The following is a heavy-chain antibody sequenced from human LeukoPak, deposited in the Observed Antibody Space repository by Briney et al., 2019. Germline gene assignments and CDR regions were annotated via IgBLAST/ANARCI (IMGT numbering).Heavy chain of an antibody. CDR3: ASANADDSSGYLDY. J-gene: IGHJ4*02. CDR2: INPSGGST. Sequence: ASVKVSCKASGYTFTSYDINWVRQATGQGLEWMGIINPSGGSTSYAQKFQGRVTMTRDTSTSTVYMELSSLRSEDTAVYYCASANADDSSGYLDYWGQGTLVTVSS. D-gene: IGHD3-22*01. V-gene: IGHV1-46*01. CDR1: GYTFTSYD.